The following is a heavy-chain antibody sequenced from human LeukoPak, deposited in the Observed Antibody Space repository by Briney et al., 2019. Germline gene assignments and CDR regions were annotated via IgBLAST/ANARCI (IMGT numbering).Heavy chain of an antibody. J-gene: IGHJ4*02. CDR2: ISGNGGTT. D-gene: IGHD5-18*01. V-gene: IGHV3-23*01. Sequence: AGGSLRLSCAASGFTFTGYAMSWVRQAPGKGLEWVSSISGNGGTTYYADSVKGRFTISRDNAKNSLYLQMNSLRAEDTAVYYCAKNQGTYKTYSYGLGAYWGQGTLVTVSS. CDR3: AKNQGTYKTYSYGLGAY. CDR1: GFTFTGYA.